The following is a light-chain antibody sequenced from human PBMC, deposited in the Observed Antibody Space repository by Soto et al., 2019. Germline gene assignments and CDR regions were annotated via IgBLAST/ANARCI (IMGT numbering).Light chain of an antibody. CDR1: SSDIGTYNS. CDR2: EVS. Sequence: QSALTQPASVSGSPGQSITISCTGTSSDIGTYNSVSWYQHHPGKAPKLIIHEVSNRPSGVSNRFSGSKSGNTASLTISGLQTEDEADYYCSSHAGSYSWVFGGGTKLTVL. V-gene: IGLV2-14*01. J-gene: IGLJ3*02. CDR3: SSHAGSYSWV.